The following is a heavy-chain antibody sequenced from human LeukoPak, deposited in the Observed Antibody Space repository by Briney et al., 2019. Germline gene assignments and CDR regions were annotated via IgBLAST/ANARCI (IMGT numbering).Heavy chain of an antibody. J-gene: IGHJ6*04. CDR3: ARGLPSTSCYGCPLYYYGMDV. D-gene: IGHD2-2*01. Sequence: GGSLRLSCAASGFTFSSYWMHWVRQAPGKRQVRVSRINRDGSSTSYADSVKGRFTISRDNAKNTLYLQMNSLRAEDTAVYYCARGLPSTSCYGCPLYYYGMDVWGKGTTVTVSS. CDR2: INRDGSST. V-gene: IGHV3-74*01. CDR1: GFTFSSYW.